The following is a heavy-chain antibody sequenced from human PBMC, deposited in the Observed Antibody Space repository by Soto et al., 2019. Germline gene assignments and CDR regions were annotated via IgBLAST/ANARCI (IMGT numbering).Heavy chain of an antibody. V-gene: IGHV3-30*18. D-gene: IGHD6-19*01. J-gene: IGHJ5*02. CDR1: GFTFSSYG. Sequence: QVQLVESGGGVVQPGRSLRLSCAASGFTFSSYGMHWVRQAPGKGLEWVAVISYDGSIKYYADSVKGRFTISRDNSKNTLYLQMNSLRAEDTAVYYCAKDVQWLVRNWFDPWGQGTLVTVSS. CDR2: ISYDGSIK. CDR3: AKDVQWLVRNWFDP.